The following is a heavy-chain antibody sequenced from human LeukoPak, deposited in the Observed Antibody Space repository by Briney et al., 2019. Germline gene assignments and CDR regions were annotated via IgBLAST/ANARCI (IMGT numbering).Heavy chain of an antibody. Sequence: GGSLRLSCAASGFTFSSYAMSWVRQAPGKGLEWVSAISGSGGSTYYADSVKGRFTISRDNSKNTLYLQMNSLRAEDTAVYYCAISIAARPDYFDYWGQGTLVTVSS. D-gene: IGHD6-6*01. J-gene: IGHJ4*02. V-gene: IGHV3-23*01. CDR1: GFTFSSYA. CDR3: AISIAARPDYFDY. CDR2: ISGSGGST.